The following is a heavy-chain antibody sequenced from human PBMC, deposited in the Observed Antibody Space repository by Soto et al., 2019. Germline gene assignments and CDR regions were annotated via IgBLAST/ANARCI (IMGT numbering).Heavy chain of an antibody. Sequence: ASVKVSCKASGYTLTSYGISWVRQAPGQGLEWMGWISAYNGYTNYAQNLQGRVTMTTDTSTSTAYMDLRSLISDDTAIYYCARGQRYSAIDYWGQGTLVTVS. CDR1: GYTLTSYG. V-gene: IGHV1-18*01. CDR2: ISAYNGYT. J-gene: IGHJ4*02. CDR3: ARGQRYSAIDY. D-gene: IGHD5-12*01.